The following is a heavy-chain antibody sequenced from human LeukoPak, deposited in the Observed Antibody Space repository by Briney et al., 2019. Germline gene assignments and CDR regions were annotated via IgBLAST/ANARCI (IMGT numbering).Heavy chain of an antibody. J-gene: IGHJ6*02. D-gene: IGHD2-15*01. Sequence: ASVKVSCKASGGTFSSYAISWVRQAPGQGLEWMGGIIPIFGTANYAQKFQGRVTITADESTSTAYMELSSLRSEDTAVYYCAREVGYCGGGSCLTPAPYYYYGMDVWGQGTTVTVSS. V-gene: IGHV1-69*13. CDR1: GGTFSSYA. CDR2: IIPIFGTA. CDR3: AREVGYCGGGSCLTPAPYYYYGMDV.